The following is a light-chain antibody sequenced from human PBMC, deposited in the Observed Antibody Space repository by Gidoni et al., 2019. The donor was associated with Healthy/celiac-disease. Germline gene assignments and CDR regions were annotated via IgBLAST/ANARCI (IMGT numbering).Light chain of an antibody. CDR2: AAS. CDR3: QQSYSTPNT. J-gene: IGKJ2*01. V-gene: IGKV1-39*01. Sequence: DIQMTQSPSSLSASVGDRVTITCRASQSNSSYFNWYQQKPGKAPKLLIYAASSLQSGVPSMFSGSGSATDFTLTISSRQHEDFATYYCQQSYSTPNTFGQGTKLEIK. CDR1: QSNSSY.